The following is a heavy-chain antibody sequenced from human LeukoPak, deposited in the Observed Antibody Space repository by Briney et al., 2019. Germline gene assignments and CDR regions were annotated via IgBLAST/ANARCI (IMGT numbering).Heavy chain of an antibody. V-gene: IGHV1-8*01. D-gene: IGHD2-2*01. J-gene: IGHJ6*02. Sequence: ASVKVSCKASGYTFTSYDINWVRQATGQGLEWMGWMNPNSGNSGYAQKFQGRVTMTRNTSISTAYMELSSLRSEDTAVYYCARSFAYCSSTSCPIKGDYYYGMDVWGQGTTVTVSS. CDR3: ARSFAYCSSTSCPIKGDYYYGMDV. CDR2: MNPNSGNS. CDR1: GYTFTSYD.